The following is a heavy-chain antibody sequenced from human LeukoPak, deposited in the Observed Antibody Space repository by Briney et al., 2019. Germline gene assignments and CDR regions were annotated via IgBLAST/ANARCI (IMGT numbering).Heavy chain of an antibody. CDR2: ISASGSRT. CDR3: ARDQSPHYYDSSGYGAFNL. CDR1: GFAFNTFA. V-gene: IGHV3-23*01. J-gene: IGHJ3*01. Sequence: GGSLRLSCVPSGFAFNTFAMNWVRQAPGKGLEWVSGISASGSRTYYGKSVKGRFTISRDNSKNTLFLQMNNLRGDDTARYFCARDQSPHYYDSSGYGAFNLWGQGTMVTVSS. D-gene: IGHD3-22*01.